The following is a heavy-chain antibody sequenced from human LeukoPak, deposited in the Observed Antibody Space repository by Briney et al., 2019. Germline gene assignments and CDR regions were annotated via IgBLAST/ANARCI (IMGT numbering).Heavy chain of an antibody. Sequence: QPGGSLRLSCAASGFTFSSYAMHWVRQAPGKGLEWVAVISYDGSNKYYADSVKGRFTISRDNSKNTLYLQMNSLRAEDTAVCYCARGTHYYYDTSGIRDGLDYWGQGTLVTVSS. J-gene: IGHJ4*02. CDR2: ISYDGSNK. V-gene: IGHV3-30-3*01. CDR3: ARGTHYYYDTSGIRDGLDY. D-gene: IGHD3-22*01. CDR1: GFTFSSYA.